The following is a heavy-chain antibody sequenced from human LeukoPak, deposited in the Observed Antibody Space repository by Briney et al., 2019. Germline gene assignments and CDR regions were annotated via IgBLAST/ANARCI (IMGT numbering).Heavy chain of an antibody. CDR2: IYHSGST. D-gene: IGHD6-19*01. CDR3: ARDRGSGWYYDDPKSLFDP. J-gene: IGHJ5*02. V-gene: IGHV4-4*02. Sequence: PSETLSLTCAVSGGSISSSNWWSWVRQPPGKGLEWIGEIYHSGSTNYNPSLKSRVTISVDKSKNQFSLKLSSVTAADTAVYYCARDRGSGWYYDDPKSLFDPWGQGTLVTVSS. CDR1: GGSISSSNW.